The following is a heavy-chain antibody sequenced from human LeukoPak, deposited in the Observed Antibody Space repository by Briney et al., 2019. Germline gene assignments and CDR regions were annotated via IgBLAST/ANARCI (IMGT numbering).Heavy chain of an antibody. V-gene: IGHV4-34*01. Sequence: SETLSLTCAVYGGSFSGYYWSWIRQPPGKGPEWIGEIYHSGSTNYNPSLKSRVTISVDTSKNQFSLKLSSVTAADTAVYYCARGRSVVERRGLDVWGQGTTVTVSS. CDR2: IYHSGST. CDR3: ARGRSVVERRGLDV. CDR1: GGSFSGYY. J-gene: IGHJ6*02. D-gene: IGHD2-2*01.